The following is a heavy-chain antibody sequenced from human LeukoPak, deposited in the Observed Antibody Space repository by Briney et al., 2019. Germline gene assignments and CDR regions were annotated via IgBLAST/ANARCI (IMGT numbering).Heavy chain of an antibody. D-gene: IGHD5-24*01. CDR1: GGTFSSYA. V-gene: IGHV1-69*05. CDR3: ARLGEMSTDLSDY. Sequence: SVKVSCKASGGTFSSYAISWVRQAPGQGLEWMGRIIPIFGTANYAQKFQGRVTITTDESTSTAYMELSSLRSEDTAVYYCARLGEMSTDLSDYWGQGTLVTVSS. CDR2: IIPIFGTA. J-gene: IGHJ4*02.